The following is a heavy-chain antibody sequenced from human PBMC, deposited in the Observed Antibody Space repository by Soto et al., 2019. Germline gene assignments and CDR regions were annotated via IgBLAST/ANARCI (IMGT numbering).Heavy chain of an antibody. J-gene: IGHJ5*02. V-gene: IGHV3-23*01. CDR2: ISGSGGST. Sequence: GGSLRLSCAASGFTFSSYAMSWVRQAPGKGLEWVSAISGSGGSTYYADSVKGRFTISRDNSKNTLYLQMNSLRAEDTAVYYCAKHGGYDDGGKYYDYIWGSYRPNHNWFDPWGQGTLVTVSS. D-gene: IGHD3-16*02. CDR1: GFTFSSYA. CDR3: AKHGGYDDGGKYYDYIWGSYRPNHNWFDP.